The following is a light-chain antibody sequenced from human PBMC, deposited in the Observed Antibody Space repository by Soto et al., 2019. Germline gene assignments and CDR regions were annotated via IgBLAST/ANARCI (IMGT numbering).Light chain of an antibody. CDR1: SSDVGAHNY. Sequence: QSALTQPPSASGSPGQSLTISCTGTSSDVGAHNYVSWYQQNPGKAPKLMLYDVNKRPSGVPDRFSGSKSGNTASLTVSGFQAEDEADYYCSSYAGGNNWVFGGGTKLTVL. J-gene: IGLJ3*02. CDR2: DVN. CDR3: SSYAGGNNWV. V-gene: IGLV2-8*01.